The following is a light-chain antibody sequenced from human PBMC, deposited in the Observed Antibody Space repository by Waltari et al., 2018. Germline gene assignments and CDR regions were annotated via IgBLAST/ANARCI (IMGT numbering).Light chain of an antibody. CDR1: QSVLYRSDNKNY. J-gene: IGKJ2*01. V-gene: IGKV4-1*01. CDR2: WAS. Sequence: DIVMTQSPDSLAVSLGERATLTGKSSQSVLYRSDNKNYLGWYQQKPGLPPKLLIYWASTRESGVPDRFSGSGSGTDFTLTISSLQAEDVAVYYCQQYYSIPYTFGQGTKLEIK. CDR3: QQYYSIPYT.